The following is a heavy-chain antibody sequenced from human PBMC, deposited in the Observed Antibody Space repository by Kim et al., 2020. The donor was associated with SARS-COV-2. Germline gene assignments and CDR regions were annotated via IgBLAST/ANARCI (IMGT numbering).Heavy chain of an antibody. CDR3: ARRRYSGYSFDY. Sequence: SETLSLTCTVSGGSISTSSFYWGWIRQPPGKGLEWIGTVASSGTTYYNPSLKSRVTISVDTPKNQFSLKLTSVTAAETAVDYCARRRYSGYSFDYWGQGT. CDR1: GGSISTSSFY. J-gene: IGHJ4*02. V-gene: IGHV4-39*01. D-gene: IGHD5-12*01. CDR2: VASSGTT.